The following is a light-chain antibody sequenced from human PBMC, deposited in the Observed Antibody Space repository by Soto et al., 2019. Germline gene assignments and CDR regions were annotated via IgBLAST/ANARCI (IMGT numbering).Light chain of an antibody. CDR3: QHYGGMWT. CDR1: QSITNR. CDR2: DAS. Sequence: DIQMTQSPSTLPASVGDRVTITCRASQSITNRLAWYQQKPGKAPKVLIYDASNLESGVPSRFTGSGYGTEFILTISSLQPDDFATYYCQHYGGMWTFGQGTRVEVK. J-gene: IGKJ1*01. V-gene: IGKV1-5*01.